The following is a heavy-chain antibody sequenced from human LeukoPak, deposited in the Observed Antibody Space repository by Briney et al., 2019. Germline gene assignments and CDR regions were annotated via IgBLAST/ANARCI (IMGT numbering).Heavy chain of an antibody. D-gene: IGHD1-1*01. J-gene: IGHJ4*02. CDR2: IKPDGSAE. CDR3: ARALTTLTYEGY. Sequence: PGGSLRLSCATSGFTFSSNWMSWVRHAPGRGLDWVANIKPDGSAEYYAASVKGRFTVSRDNAKNSLYLQMNSLRVEDTAVYYCARALTTLTYEGYWGQGTLVTVSS. V-gene: IGHV3-7*01. CDR1: GFTFSSNW.